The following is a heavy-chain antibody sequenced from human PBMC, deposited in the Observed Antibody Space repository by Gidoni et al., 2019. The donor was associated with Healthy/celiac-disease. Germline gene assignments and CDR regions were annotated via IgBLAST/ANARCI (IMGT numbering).Heavy chain of an antibody. CDR2: ISSNGGST. D-gene: IGHD6-6*01. Sequence: EVQLVESGGGLVQPGGSLRLSCSASGVTFSSYAMHWVRQAPGKGLEYVSAISSNGGSTYYADSVKGRFTISRDNSKNTLYLQMSSLRAEDTAVYYCVKDSGSSSGRFYYGMDVWGQGTTVTVSS. CDR1: GVTFSSYA. J-gene: IGHJ6*02. V-gene: IGHV3-64D*06. CDR3: VKDSGSSSGRFYYGMDV.